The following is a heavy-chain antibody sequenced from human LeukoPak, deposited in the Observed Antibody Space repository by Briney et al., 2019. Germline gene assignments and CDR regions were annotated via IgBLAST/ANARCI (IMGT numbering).Heavy chain of an antibody. CDR3: ARGGVGMIVPIF. CDR1: GFTVSNNY. J-gene: IGHJ4*02. Sequence: GGSLRLSCAASGFTVSNNYMSWVRQAPGNGLEWVSVIYTSGSTYYADSVKGRFTISRDNSKNTLWLQMNSLGAEDTAVYYCARGGVGMIVPIFWGQGTLVTVSS. V-gene: IGHV3-53*01. CDR2: IYTSGST. D-gene: IGHD3-22*01.